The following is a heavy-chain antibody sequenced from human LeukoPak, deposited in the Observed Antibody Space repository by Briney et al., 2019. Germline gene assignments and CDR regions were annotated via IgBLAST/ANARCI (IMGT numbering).Heavy chain of an antibody. J-gene: IGHJ6*03. D-gene: IGHD1-1*01. Sequence: PSETLSLTXTVSGGSLSSSSYHWGCLRQPAEKGLEGIGRIYTSGSTNYNPPLKSRVTMSVDTSKNQFSLKLSSVTAADTAVYYCARAPPLYNWNDVDYYYYYMDVWGKGTTVTVSS. CDR3: ARAPPLYNWNDVDYYYYYMDV. CDR2: IYTSGST. CDR1: GGSLSSSSYH. V-gene: IGHV4-61*02.